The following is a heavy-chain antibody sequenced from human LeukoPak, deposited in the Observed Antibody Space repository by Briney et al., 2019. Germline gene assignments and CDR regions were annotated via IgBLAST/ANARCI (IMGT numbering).Heavy chain of an antibody. CDR1: GFTFSSYG. D-gene: IGHD7-27*01. CDR2: VNGRGATT. CDR3: AKAPATGEGYYFYYMDV. J-gene: IGHJ6*03. V-gene: IGHV3-23*01. Sequence: GRSLRLSCAASGFTFSSYGMHWVRQAPGKGPEWVASVNGRGATTYYADSVRGRFTISRDNSKNTVYLQMISLGADDTAVYFCAKAPATGEGYYFYYMDVWGKGTTVTVSS.